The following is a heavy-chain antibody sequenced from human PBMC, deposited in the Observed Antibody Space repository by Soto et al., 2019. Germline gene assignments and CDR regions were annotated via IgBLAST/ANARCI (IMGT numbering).Heavy chain of an antibody. CDR2: INPNSGGT. CDR3: ARDMRSRGAVGCGGSCYGAFDI. V-gene: IGHV1-2*04. CDR1: GYTFTVYY. Sequence: ASVKVSCKASGYTFTVYYMLWVRQAPGQGLEWMGWINPNSGGTNYAQKFQGWVTMTRDTSISTAYMELSRLRSDDTAVYYCARDMRSRGAVGCGGSCYGAFDIWGQGTMVTVSS. D-gene: IGHD2-15*01. J-gene: IGHJ3*02.